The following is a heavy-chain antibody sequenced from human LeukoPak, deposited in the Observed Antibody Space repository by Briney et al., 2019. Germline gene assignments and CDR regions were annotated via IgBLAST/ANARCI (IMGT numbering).Heavy chain of an antibody. CDR2: ISYDGSNK. CDR3: ARGRNYYDSSAPYFDY. D-gene: IGHD3-22*01. V-gene: IGHV3-30*03. Sequence: PGRSPRLSCAASGFTFSSYAMHWVRQAPGKGLEWVAVISYDGSNKYYADSVKGRFTISRDNSENTLYLQMNSLRAEDTAVYYCARGRNYYDSSAPYFDYWGQGTLVTVSS. J-gene: IGHJ4*02. CDR1: GFTFSSYA.